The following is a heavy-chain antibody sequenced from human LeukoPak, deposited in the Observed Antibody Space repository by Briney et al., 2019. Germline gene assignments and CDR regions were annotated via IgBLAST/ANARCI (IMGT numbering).Heavy chain of an antibody. CDR3: ARWRRGRCNWFDP. V-gene: IGHV3-11*01. Sequence: GGSLRLSCVASGFDFSDYYMSWIRQAPGKGLEWVSSIDPGSGVIYYGDSVKGRFTISRDNAKTSLDLQMNSLRVEDTAVYYCARWRRGRCNWFDPWGQGTLVAVST. CDR2: IDPGSGVI. CDR1: GFDFSDYY. J-gene: IGHJ5*02. D-gene: IGHD1-26*01.